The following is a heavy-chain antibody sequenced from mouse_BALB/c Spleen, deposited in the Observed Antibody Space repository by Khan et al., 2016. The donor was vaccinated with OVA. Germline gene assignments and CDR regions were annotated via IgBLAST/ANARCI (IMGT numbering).Heavy chain of an antibody. CDR1: GFSLTSYG. Sequence: QVQLQQSGPGLVAPSQRLSITCTVSGFSLTSYGVHWVRQPPGKGLEWLGIIWAGGSTNYNSALMSRLSISNDNSTSHAFLIMNSLQTVDTAMYYCARDDGGGNDAMDYWGQGTSVTVSS. J-gene: IGHJ4*01. D-gene: IGHD1-1*02. CDR2: IWAGGST. V-gene: IGHV2-9*02. CDR3: ARDDGGGNDAMDY.